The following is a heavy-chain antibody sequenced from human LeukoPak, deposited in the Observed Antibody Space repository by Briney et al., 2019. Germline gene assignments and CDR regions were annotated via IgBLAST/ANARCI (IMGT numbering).Heavy chain of an antibody. Sequence: GGSLRLSCAASGFTFSSYAMHWVRQAPGKGLEYVSAISSNGGSTYYANSVKGRFTISRDNSKNTLYLQMGSLRAEDMAVYYCARGYDFWSGYPTFDPWGQGTLVTVS. D-gene: IGHD3-3*01. V-gene: IGHV3-64*01. CDR2: ISSNGGST. J-gene: IGHJ5*02. CDR1: GFTFSSYA. CDR3: ARGYDFWSGYPTFDP.